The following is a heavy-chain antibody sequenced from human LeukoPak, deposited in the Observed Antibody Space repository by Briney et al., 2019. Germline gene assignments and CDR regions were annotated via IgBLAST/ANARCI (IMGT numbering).Heavy chain of an antibody. CDR1: GFTFSDYY. J-gene: IGHJ4*02. Sequence: PGGSLRLSCAASGFTFSDYYMSWIRQAPGKGLEWVSSISGSGGNTYYADSVKGRFTISRVNSRNTLYLQMNRLRVEDTAVYYCAKGSRGSCRGAYCYSFDNWGQGAVVTVSS. CDR2: ISGSGGNT. CDR3: AKGSRGSCRGAYCYSFDN. V-gene: IGHV3-23*01. D-gene: IGHD2-21*02.